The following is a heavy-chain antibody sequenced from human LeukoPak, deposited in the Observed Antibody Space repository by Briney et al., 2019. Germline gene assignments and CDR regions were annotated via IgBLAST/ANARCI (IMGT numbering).Heavy chain of an antibody. Sequence: GGSLRLSCAASGFTFSSYGMHWVRQAPGKGLEWVAFIRYDGSNKYYADSVKGRFTISRDNSKNTLYLQMNSLRAEDTAVYYCAKDIVAAGLFFDYWGLGTLVTVSS. CDR3: AKDIVAAGLFFDY. CDR1: GFTFSSYG. D-gene: IGHD6-13*01. J-gene: IGHJ4*02. V-gene: IGHV3-30*02. CDR2: IRYDGSNK.